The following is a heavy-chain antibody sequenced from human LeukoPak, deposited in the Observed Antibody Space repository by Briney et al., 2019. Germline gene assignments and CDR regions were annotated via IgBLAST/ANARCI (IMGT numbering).Heavy chain of an antibody. V-gene: IGHV4-4*07. CDR1: GGSLSSYY. CDR3: AREKLGYCSTTSCPPYWYFDL. CDR2: IYTSGST. J-gene: IGHJ2*01. Sequence: SETLSLTCTVSGGSLSSYYWNWIRQPAGKGLEWIGRIYTSGSTNYNPSLKSRVTMSVDTSKNQFSLKLSSVTAADTAVYYCAREKLGYCSTTSCPPYWYFDLWGRGTLVTVCS. D-gene: IGHD2-2*01.